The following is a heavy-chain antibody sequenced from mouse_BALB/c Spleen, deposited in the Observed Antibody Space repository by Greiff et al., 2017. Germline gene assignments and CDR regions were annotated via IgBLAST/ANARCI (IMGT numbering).Heavy chain of an antibody. D-gene: IGHD3-2*02. CDR2: ISSGSSTI. Sequence: DVHLVESGGGLVQPGGSRKLSCAASGFTFSSFGMHWVRQAPEKGLEWVAYISSGSSTIYYADTVKGRFTISRDNPKNTLFLQMTSLRSEDTAMYYCARKSGSQAWFAYWGQGTLVTVSA. V-gene: IGHV5-17*02. CDR3: ARKSGSQAWFAY. J-gene: IGHJ3*01. CDR1: GFTFSSFG.